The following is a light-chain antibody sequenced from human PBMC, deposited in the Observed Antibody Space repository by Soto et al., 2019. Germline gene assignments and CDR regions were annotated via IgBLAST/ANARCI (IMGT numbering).Light chain of an antibody. CDR3: QQYNNWWT. CDR1: QSVSSN. V-gene: IGKV3-15*01. CDR2: VAS. J-gene: IGKJ1*01. Sequence: EIVMTQSPATLSVSPGERATLSCRATQSVSSNLAWYQQKPGLVPRLLIYVASTRATGIPARFSGSGSGTEFTLTISSLQSEDSAVYYCQQYNNWWTFGQGTKVEIK.